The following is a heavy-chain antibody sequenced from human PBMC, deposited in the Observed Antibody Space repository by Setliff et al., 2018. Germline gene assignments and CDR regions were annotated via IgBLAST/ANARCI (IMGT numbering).Heavy chain of an antibody. J-gene: IGHJ4*02. Sequence: SETLSLTCTVSGDSISSTSYQWGWVRQPPGKGLEWIGSIYYTGTADYNPSLKSRVTISVDTSKNQFSLQVTSLAATDTALYFCARHEFVGGYYGSVTYRHFDYWGQGILVTVSS. CDR1: GDSISSTSYQ. V-gene: IGHV4-39*01. CDR3: ARHEFVGGYYGSVTYRHFDY. CDR2: IYYTGTA. D-gene: IGHD3-10*01.